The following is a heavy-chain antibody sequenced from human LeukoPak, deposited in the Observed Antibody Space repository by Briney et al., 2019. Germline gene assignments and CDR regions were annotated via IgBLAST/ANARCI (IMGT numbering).Heavy chain of an antibody. Sequence: SETLSLTCTVSGGSLSNYYWSWIRQPPAKGLEWIGYIYYSGSTNYNPSLKSRVTISVDTSKNQISLKLSSVTAADTAVYYCARPPLLDYWGQGTLVTVSS. CDR3: ARPPLLDY. CDR1: GGSLSNYY. CDR2: IYYSGST. J-gene: IGHJ4*02. V-gene: IGHV4-59*08.